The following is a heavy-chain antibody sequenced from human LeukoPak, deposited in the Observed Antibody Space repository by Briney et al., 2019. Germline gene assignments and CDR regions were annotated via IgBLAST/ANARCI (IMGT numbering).Heavy chain of an antibody. J-gene: IGHJ4*02. V-gene: IGHV3-7*01. Sequence: PGGSLRLSCAVSGFTSSRHWMSWVRQTPEKGLEWVVNIKEDASEENYVDSVKGRFTISRDNAKNSLYLQMNSLRAEDTAVYYCAIAAGWELGYWGQGTLVTVSS. CDR3: AIAAGWELGY. D-gene: IGHD6-25*01. CDR2: IKEDASEE. CDR1: GFTSSRHW.